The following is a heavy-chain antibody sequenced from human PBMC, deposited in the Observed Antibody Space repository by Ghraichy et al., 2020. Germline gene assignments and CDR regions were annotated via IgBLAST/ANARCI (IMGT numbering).Heavy chain of an antibody. J-gene: IGHJ4*02. CDR2: IYSGGST. CDR1: GFTVSSNY. V-gene: IGHV3-66*02. D-gene: IGHD2-2*01. Sequence: GGSLRLSCAASGFTVSSNYMSWVRQAPGKGLEWVSVIYSGGSTYYADSVKGRFTISRDNSKNTLYLQMNSLRAEDTAVYYCARDPPVVPAANTDSYPYWGQGTLVTVSS. CDR3: ARDPPVVPAANTDSYPY.